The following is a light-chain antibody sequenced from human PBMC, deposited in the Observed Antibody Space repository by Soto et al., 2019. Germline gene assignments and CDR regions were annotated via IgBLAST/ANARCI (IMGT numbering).Light chain of an antibody. CDR1: HSVTSNY. Sequence: EIVLTQSPGTLSLSPGERATLSCRASHSVTSNYVAWYQQKPGQAPRLLIFGASIKATGLPDRFIGSGSGTDFTLTISRLEPEDFAVYHCQHYGSSPTTVGQGTKVEIK. CDR2: GAS. CDR3: QHYGSSPTT. J-gene: IGKJ1*01. V-gene: IGKV3-20*01.